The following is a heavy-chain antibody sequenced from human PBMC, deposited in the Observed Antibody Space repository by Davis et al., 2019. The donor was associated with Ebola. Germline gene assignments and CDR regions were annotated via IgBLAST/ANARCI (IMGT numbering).Heavy chain of an antibody. CDR1: GFTFGGYS. Sequence: GGSLRLSCTTSGFTFGGYSMSWFRQAPGKGLEWIGFIRSKGYGGTTEYAASVKGRFTISRDDSRNTLTLQMSSLKTEDTAVYYCTTTIYCSGGDCPLDFWGQGTLVTVSS. CDR2: IRSKGYGGTT. J-gene: IGHJ4*02. V-gene: IGHV3-49*03. CDR3: TTTIYCSGGDCPLDF. D-gene: IGHD2-15*01.